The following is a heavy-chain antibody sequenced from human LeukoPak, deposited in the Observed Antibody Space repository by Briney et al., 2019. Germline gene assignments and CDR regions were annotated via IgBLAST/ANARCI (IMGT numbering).Heavy chain of an antibody. D-gene: IGHD2-8*01. CDR2: INPNSGDP. CDR3: ARSARHCNNGVCFTDYYIDL. J-gene: IGHJ6*03. CDR1: GYTFTDSY. V-gene: IGHV1-2*06. Sequence: ASVKVSCKTSGYTFTDSYIHWVRQAPGQGLEWMGRINPNSGDPNYPQKFQGRVTMTRDTSISTAYMEMSSLTSDDTAVYYCARSARHCNNGVCFTDYYIDLSGKGTTVIVSS.